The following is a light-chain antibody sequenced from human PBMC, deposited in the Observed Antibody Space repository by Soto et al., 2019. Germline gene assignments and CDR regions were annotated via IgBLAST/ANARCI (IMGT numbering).Light chain of an antibody. Sequence: QSALTQPASVSGSPGQSITISCTGISSDVGSYNLVSWYQQHPGKDPKLMIYEGSKRPSGISNRFSGSKSGNTASLTISGLQAEDEADYYCCSYAGSSAFSVLFGGGTKLTVL. CDR3: CSYAGSSAFSVL. CDR1: SSDVGSYNL. J-gene: IGLJ2*01. V-gene: IGLV2-23*03. CDR2: EGS.